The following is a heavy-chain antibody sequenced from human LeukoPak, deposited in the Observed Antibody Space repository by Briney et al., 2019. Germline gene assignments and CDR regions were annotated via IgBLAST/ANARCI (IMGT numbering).Heavy chain of an antibody. CDR3: AKVYGMAAAGSWVDD. V-gene: IGHV3-23*01. D-gene: IGHD6-13*01. Sequence: GGCLRLSPADPGFTLSSYAMSCVRQAPGKGLEWGPALCGSADSTEYANSVEGRFTISRNNSKNMLYRQMNSLRTEDTAVYYCAKVYGMAAAGSWVDDWGQGTLVTVSS. J-gene: IGHJ4*02. CDR1: GFTLSSYA. CDR2: LCGSADST.